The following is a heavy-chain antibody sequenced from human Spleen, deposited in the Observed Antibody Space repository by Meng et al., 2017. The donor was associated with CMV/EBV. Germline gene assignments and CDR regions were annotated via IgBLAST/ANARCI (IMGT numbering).Heavy chain of an antibody. J-gene: IGHJ6*02. CDR1: GFTVSSNY. V-gene: IGHV3-53*01. CDR2: IYNSGST. CDR3: ARDFWQQGYYYGMDV. D-gene: IGHD3-3*01. Sequence: LSLTCAASGFTVSSNYMNWVRQAPGKGLEWVSIIYNSGSTYYADSVKGRFTISRDNSKNTLYLQMNSLRAEDTAVYYCARDFWQQGYYYGMDVWGQGTTVTVSS.